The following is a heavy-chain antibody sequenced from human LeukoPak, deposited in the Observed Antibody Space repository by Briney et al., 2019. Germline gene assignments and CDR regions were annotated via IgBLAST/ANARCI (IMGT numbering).Heavy chain of an antibody. V-gene: IGHV3-11*01. J-gene: IGHJ6*02. CDR2: ISSSGSTI. D-gene: IGHD2-21*02. CDR1: GFTFSDYY. Sequence: GGSLRLSCAASGFTFSDYYMSWIRQAPGKGLEWVSYISSSGSTIYYADSVKGRFTISRDNAKNSPYLQMNSLRAEDTAVYYCARGTDCGGDCYIYYYYGMDVWGQGTTVTVSS. CDR3: ARGTDCGGDCYIYYYYGMDV.